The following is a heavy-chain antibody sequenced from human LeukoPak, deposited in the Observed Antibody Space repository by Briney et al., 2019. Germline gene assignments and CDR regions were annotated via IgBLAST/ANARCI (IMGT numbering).Heavy chain of an antibody. CDR3: VRLGDSSSYRAEYFQH. D-gene: IGHD3-22*01. CDR2: ISSNGGST. V-gene: IGHV3-64*01. Sequence: GGSLRLSCAASGFTFSMYAMHWVRQAPGKGLEYVSAISSNGGSTFYANSVKGRFTISRDNSKNTLYLQMGSLRTDDMAVYYCVRLGDSSSYRAEYFQHWGQGTLVTVSS. J-gene: IGHJ1*01. CDR1: GFTFSMYA.